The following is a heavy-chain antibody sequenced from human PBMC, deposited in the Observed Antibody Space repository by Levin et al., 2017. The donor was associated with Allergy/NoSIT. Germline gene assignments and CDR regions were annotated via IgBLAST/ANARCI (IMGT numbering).Heavy chain of an antibody. CDR2: IYSDGST. CDR3: ARGYSSSWYLGHWFDP. J-gene: IGHJ5*02. CDR1: GFTVSSNY. V-gene: IGHV3-53*01. D-gene: IGHD6-13*01. Sequence: GGSLRLSCAASGFTVSSNYMSWVRQAPGKGLEWVSIIYSDGSTYHADSVKGRFTISRDNSKNTLDLQMNSLRAEDTAVYYCARGYSSSWYLGHWFDPWGQGTLVTVSS.